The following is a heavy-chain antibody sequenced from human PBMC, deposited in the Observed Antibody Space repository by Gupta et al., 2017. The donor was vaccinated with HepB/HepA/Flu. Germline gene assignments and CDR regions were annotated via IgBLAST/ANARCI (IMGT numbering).Heavy chain of an antibody. D-gene: IGHD1-26*01. CDR3: AKAWELPHDAFDI. Sequence: EVQLLESGGGLVQPGGSLRLYCAASGFPFSRYAMSWVRQAPGKGLEWVSAISGSGGSTYYADSVKGRFTISRDNSKNTLYLQMNSLRAEDTAVYYCAKAWELPHDAFDIWGQGTMVTVSS. CDR2: ISGSGGST. J-gene: IGHJ3*02. V-gene: IGHV3-23*01. CDR1: GFPFSRYA.